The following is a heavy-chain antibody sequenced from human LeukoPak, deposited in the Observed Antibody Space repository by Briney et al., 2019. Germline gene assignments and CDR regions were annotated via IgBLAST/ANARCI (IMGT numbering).Heavy chain of an antibody. J-gene: IGHJ6*02. Sequence: GGSLRLSCAASGFTFKNYWMSWVRQAPGKGPVWVSHINADGSDTNYADSVRGRFTISRDDAKNKVWLQMNSLTVEDTAVYYCVRGGYFYYYGLDVWGQGTTVTVSS. D-gene: IGHD3-22*01. V-gene: IGHV3-74*01. CDR2: INADGSDT. CDR3: VRGGYFYYYGLDV. CDR1: GFTFKNYW.